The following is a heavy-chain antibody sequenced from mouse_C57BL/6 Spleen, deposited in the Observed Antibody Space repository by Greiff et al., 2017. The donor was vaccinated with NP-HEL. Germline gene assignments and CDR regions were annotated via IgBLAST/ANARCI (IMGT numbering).Heavy chain of an antibody. V-gene: IGHV8-12*01. J-gene: IGHJ1*03. CDR3: ARRYYGSSEDWYFDV. CDR2: IYWDDDK. Sequence: LMESGPGILQSSQTLSLTCSFSGFSLSTSGMGVSWIRQPSGKGLEWLAHIYWDDDKRYNPSLKSRLTISKDTSRNQVFLKITSVDTADTATYYCARRYYGSSEDWYFDVWGTGTTVTVSS. CDR1: GFSLSTSGMG. D-gene: IGHD1-1*01.